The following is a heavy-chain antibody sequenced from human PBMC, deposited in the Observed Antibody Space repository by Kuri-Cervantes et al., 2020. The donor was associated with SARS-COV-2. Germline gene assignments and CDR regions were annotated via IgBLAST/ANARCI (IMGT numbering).Heavy chain of an antibody. D-gene: IGHD5-24*01. J-gene: IGHJ6*02. Sequence: ASVKVSCKASGYTFSTYAISWVRQAPGQGLEWMGWTSAYNGKTEYEQKLQGRVTMTTDTSTSTAYMELSSLRSEDTAVYYCARGNVRWLQRYYYYGMDVWGQGTTVTVSS. CDR2: TSAYNGKT. CDR3: ARGNVRWLQRYYYYGMDV. V-gene: IGHV1-18*01. CDR1: GYTFSTYA.